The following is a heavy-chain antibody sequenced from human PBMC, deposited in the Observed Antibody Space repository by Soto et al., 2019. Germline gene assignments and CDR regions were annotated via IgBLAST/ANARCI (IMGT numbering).Heavy chain of an antibody. CDR1: GGSFSGYY. V-gene: IGHV4-34*01. D-gene: IGHD1-7*01. Sequence: SETLSLTCAVYGGSFSGYYWSWIRQPPGKGLEWIGEIYRTGSTNYNPSLKSRVTISLDKSENQFSLKVTSLTAADTAVYYCASRDPGTSVDYWGQGTLVTVSS. J-gene: IGHJ4*02. CDR3: ASRDPGTSVDY. CDR2: IYRTGST.